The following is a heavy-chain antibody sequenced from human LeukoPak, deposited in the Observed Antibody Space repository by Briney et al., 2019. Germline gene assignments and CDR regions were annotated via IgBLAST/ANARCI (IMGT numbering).Heavy chain of an antibody. V-gene: IGHV3-21*01. CDR3: ARVRGRTTYYYYGMDV. CDR1: GFTFSSYS. D-gene: IGHD1-26*01. Sequence: GGSLRLSCAASGFTFSSYSMSWVRQAPGKGLEWVSSISSTKSYIYYADSVKGRFTISRDNAKNSLYLQMNSLRAEDTAVYYCARVRGRTTYYYYGMDVWGQGTTVTVSS. CDR2: ISSTKSYI. J-gene: IGHJ6*02.